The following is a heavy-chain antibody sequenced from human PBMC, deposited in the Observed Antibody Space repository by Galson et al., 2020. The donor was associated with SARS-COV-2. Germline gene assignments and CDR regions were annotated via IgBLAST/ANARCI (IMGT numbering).Heavy chain of an antibody. CDR1: GFTFSSYW. CDR3: ARGDMGNDYFDY. V-gene: IGHV3-74*01. J-gene: IGHJ4*02. CDR2: IYSEGSST. D-gene: IGHD7-27*01. Sequence: ALHGESLMISCAASGFTFSSYWMHWVRQAPGKGLVWVSRIYSEGSSTSYADSVKGRFTISGDNAKNTLYLQMNSLRAEDTAVYYCARGDMGNDYFDYWGQGTLVTVSS.